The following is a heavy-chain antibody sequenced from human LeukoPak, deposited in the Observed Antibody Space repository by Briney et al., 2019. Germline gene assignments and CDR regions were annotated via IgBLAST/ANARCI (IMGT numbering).Heavy chain of an antibody. CDR2: IRSKANSYAT. Sequence: PGGSLRLSCAASGSTFSGSAMHWVRQASGKGLEWVGRIRSKANSYATAYAASVKGRFTISRDNSKNTLYLQMNSLRAEDTAVYYCAKWRSYGSYYFDYWGQGTLVTVSS. D-gene: IGHD5-18*01. J-gene: IGHJ4*02. CDR1: GSTFSGSA. V-gene: IGHV3-73*01. CDR3: AKWRSYGSYYFDY.